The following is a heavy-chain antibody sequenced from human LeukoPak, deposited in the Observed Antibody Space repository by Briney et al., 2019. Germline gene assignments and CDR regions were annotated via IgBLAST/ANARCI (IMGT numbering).Heavy chain of an antibody. CDR2: IYPGDSDT. D-gene: IGHD3-22*01. J-gene: IGHJ4*02. CDR1: GFSFNMYW. V-gene: IGHV5-51*01. Sequence: GESLKISCKGSGFSFNMYWIGWVRQMPGKGLEWMGIIYPGDSDTRYSPSFQGQVTISVDKSISTAYLQWSSLKASDTAMYYCARFAYGSDYFPGHYWGQGTLVTVSS. CDR3: ARFAYGSDYFPGHY.